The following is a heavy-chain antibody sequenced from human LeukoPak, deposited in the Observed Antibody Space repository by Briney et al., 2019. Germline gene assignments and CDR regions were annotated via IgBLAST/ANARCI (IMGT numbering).Heavy chain of an antibody. Sequence: ASVKVSCTASGYTFTGYYMHWVRQAPGQGLEWMGRINPNSGGTNYAQKFQGRVTMTRDTSISTAYMELSRLRSDDTAVYYCARARWGDSSGYYYVYWGQGTLVTVSS. CDR1: GYTFTGYY. V-gene: IGHV1-2*06. J-gene: IGHJ4*02. D-gene: IGHD3-22*01. CDR3: ARARWGDSSGYYYVY. CDR2: INPNSGGT.